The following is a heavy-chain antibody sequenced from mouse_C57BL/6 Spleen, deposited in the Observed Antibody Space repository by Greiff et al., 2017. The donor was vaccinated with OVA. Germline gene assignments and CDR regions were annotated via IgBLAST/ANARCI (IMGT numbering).Heavy chain of an antibody. Sequence: QVQLKQSGAELARPGASVKLSCKASGYTFTSYGISWVKQRTGQGLEWIGEIYPRSGNTYYNEKFKGKATLTADKSSSTAYMELRSLTSEDSAVYFCARRGELGGGGLISYAMDYWGQGTSVTVSS. CDR3: ARRGELGGGGLISYAMDY. J-gene: IGHJ4*01. V-gene: IGHV1-81*01. CDR2: IYPRSGNT. CDR1: GYTFTSYG. D-gene: IGHD4-1*01.